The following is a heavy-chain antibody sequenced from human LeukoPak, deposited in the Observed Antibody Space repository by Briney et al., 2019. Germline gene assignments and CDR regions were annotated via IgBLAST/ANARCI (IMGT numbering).Heavy chain of an antibody. CDR1: FCPLMSSY. V-gene: IGHV4-59*01. CDR3: ARDGSNFYGMDV. J-gene: IGHJ6*02. CDR2: LYYRGST. Sequence: KRSETLSLTCTLPFCPLMSSYGRCLRQPPGKGLEWIGYLYYRGSTKYNPSLKSRVTILIDTSQNQFSLKLTSVTAADTGVYYCARDGSNFYGMDVCGQGSKATVS.